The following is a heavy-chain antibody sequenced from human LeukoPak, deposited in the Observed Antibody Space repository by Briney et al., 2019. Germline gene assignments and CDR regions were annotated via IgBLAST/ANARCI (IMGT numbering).Heavy chain of an antibody. CDR2: IYSSGST. CDR1: GGSISSSY. CDR3: ARYVSGHYFDY. D-gene: IGHD3-16*01. Sequence: PSETLSLTCTVSGGSISSSYWSWIRQPAGKGLEWIGRIYSSGSTSYNPSLRSRVSMSVDTSKNQFSLNLGSVTAADTAVYYCARYVSGHYFDYWGQGTLVTVSS. J-gene: IGHJ4*02. V-gene: IGHV4-4*07.